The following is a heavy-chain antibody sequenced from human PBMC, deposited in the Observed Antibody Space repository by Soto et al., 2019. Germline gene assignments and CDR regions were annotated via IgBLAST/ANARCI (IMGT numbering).Heavy chain of an antibody. Sequence: SETLSLTCTVAGGTIISGGYSWGWIRQPPGKGLEWIGYIYHSVSTYYNPSLKSRVTISVDRSKNQFSLRLSSVTAADTAIYYCARSVFPWGQGTLVTVSS. J-gene: IGHJ5*02. CDR2: IYHSVST. V-gene: IGHV4-30-2*01. CDR1: GGTIISGGYS. CDR3: ARSVFP.